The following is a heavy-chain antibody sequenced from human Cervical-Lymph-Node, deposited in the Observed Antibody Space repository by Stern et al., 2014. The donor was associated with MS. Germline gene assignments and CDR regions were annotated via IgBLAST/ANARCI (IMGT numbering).Heavy chain of an antibody. D-gene: IGHD6-19*01. V-gene: IGHV1-3*01. J-gene: IGHJ4*02. CDR3: ASAGGWYEPDY. Sequence: QVQLVQSGAEVKKPGASVKVSCKTPGDSFTTYAMHWVRQAPGQRLEWLGWISAGGDTKYSQKFQGRVTITRDASASTAYMEVSGLKSEDTAIYYCASAGGWYEPDYWGQGTLVTVSS. CDR2: ISAGGDT. CDR1: GDSFTTYA.